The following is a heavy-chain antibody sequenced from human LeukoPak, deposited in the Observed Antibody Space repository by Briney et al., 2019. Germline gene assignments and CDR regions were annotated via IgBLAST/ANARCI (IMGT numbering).Heavy chain of an antibody. CDR3: ATRGYSGYVFDY. J-gene: IGHJ4*02. CDR1: GGTFSSYA. D-gene: IGHD5-12*01. V-gene: IGHV1-69*13. CDR2: IIPIFGTA. Sequence: SVKVSCKASGGTFSSYAISWVRQAPGQGLEWMGGIIPIFGTANYAQKFQGRVTITADESTSTAYMELSSLRSEDTAVYYCATRGYSGYVFDYWGQGTLVTVSS.